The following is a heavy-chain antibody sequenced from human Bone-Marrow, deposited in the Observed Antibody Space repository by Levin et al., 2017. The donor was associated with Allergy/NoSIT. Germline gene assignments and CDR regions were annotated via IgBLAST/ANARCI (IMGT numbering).Heavy chain of an antibody. CDR3: ARGDLDGAMDV. CDR2: IKHDGTQT. D-gene: IGHD5-24*01. V-gene: IGHV3-7*01. Sequence: GGSLRLSCAASGFLFRSFWMYWVRQAPGKGLEWVASIKHDGTQTYYGDAVKGRFTISRDNGDNSLNLQLNSLRVEDTAVYYCARGDLDGAMDVWGQGTVVSVSS. CDR1: GFLFRSFW. J-gene: IGHJ3*01.